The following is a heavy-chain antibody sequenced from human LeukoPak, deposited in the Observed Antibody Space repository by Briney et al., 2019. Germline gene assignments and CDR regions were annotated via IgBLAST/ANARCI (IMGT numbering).Heavy chain of an antibody. CDR1: GYTFTGYY. D-gene: IGHD3-22*01. V-gene: IGHV1-2*02. CDR2: INPNSGGT. Sequence: GASVKVSCKASGYTFTGYYMHWVRQAPGQGLEWMGWINPNSGGTNYAQNFQGRVTMTRDTSISTAYMELSRLRSDDTAVYYCARGGDSSGYYYDGGWGQGTLVTVSS. J-gene: IGHJ4*02. CDR3: ARGGDSSGYYYDGG.